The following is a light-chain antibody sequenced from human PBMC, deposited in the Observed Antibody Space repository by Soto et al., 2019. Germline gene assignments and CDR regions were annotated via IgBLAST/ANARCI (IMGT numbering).Light chain of an antibody. CDR2: RSD. J-gene: IGLJ2*01. Sequence: QSVLTQPPSASGTPGQRVTISCSGSSSNIGSNHVYWYQQFPGMAPKLLMYRSDQRPTGVPGRFSGSRSGTSASLAISGLRSDDEADYYCSARDDILSGVVFGGGTKLTVL. CDR3: SARDDILSGVV. CDR1: SSNIGSNH. V-gene: IGLV1-47*01.